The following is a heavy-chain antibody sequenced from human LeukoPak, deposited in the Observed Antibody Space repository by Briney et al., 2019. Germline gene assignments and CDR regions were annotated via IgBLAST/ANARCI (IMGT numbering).Heavy chain of an antibody. CDR1: GFTFSSYA. Sequence: HTGGSLILPCAASGFTFSSYAMSWVRPAPGKGLEWVSAISGSGGSTYYADSVKGRFTISRDNSKNTLYLQMNSLRAEDTAVYYCAKVSDAFDIWGQGTMVTVSS. CDR2: ISGSGGST. J-gene: IGHJ3*02. V-gene: IGHV3-23*01. CDR3: AKVSDAFDI.